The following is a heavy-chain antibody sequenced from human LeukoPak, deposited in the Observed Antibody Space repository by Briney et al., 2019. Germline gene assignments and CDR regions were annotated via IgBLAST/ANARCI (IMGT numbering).Heavy chain of an antibody. Sequence: RASETLSLTCAVYGGSFSGYYWSWIRQPPGKGLEWIGEINHSGSTNYNPSLKSRVTISVDTSKNQFSLKLSSVTAADTAVYYCATAAGYWFDPWGQGTLVTVPS. CDR3: ATAAGYWFDP. J-gene: IGHJ5*02. CDR2: INHSGST. CDR1: GGSFSGYY. V-gene: IGHV4-34*01. D-gene: IGHD6-13*01.